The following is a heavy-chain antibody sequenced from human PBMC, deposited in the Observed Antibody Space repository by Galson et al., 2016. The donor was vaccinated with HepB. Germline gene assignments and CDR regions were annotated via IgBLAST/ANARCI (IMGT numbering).Heavy chain of an antibody. CDR2: IRSRSNDRAI. V-gene: IGHV3-48*02. CDR1: GFTLSTYS. Sequence: SLRLSCAVSGFTLSTYSTNWVRQAPGKGLEWIAYIRSRSNDRAIFDAGSVKGRFTISGDNADSMYLQMNSLRDEDTAVYYCVRDHDWRFDYWGQGALVTVSS. J-gene: IGHJ4*02. D-gene: IGHD3-9*01. CDR3: VRDHDWRFDY.